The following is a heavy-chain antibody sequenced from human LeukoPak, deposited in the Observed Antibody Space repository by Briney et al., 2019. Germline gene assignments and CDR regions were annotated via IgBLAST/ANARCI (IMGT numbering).Heavy chain of an antibody. CDR1: GYTFTSYA. J-gene: IGHJ3*01. V-gene: IGHV7-4-1*02. CDR2: TNTNTGNP. CDR3: ARAEITSDGYNSAFDV. Sequence: ASVKVSCKASGYTFTSYAMNWVRQAPGQGLEWMGWTNTNTGNPTYAQGFTGRFAFSLDTSVSTAYLQISSLKAEDTAVYYCARAEITSDGYNSAFDVWGQGTMVTVSS. D-gene: IGHD5-24*01.